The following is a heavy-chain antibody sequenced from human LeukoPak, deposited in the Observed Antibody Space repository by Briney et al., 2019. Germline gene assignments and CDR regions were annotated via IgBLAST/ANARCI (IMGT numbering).Heavy chain of an antibody. V-gene: IGHV3-30*18. CDR2: ISYDGSNK. J-gene: IGHJ4*02. Sequence: GRSLRLSCAASGFTFSSYGMHWVRQAPGKGLEWVAVISYDGSNKYYADSVKGRFTISRDNSKNTLYLQMNSLRAEDAAVYYCAKDTAMVRGVLDYWGQGTLVTVSS. D-gene: IGHD3-10*01. CDR1: GFTFSSYG. CDR3: AKDTAMVRGVLDY.